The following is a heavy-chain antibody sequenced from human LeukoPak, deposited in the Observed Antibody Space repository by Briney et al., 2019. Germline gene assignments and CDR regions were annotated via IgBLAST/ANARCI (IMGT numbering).Heavy chain of an antibody. CDR3: AKDHGSGSQIG. J-gene: IGHJ4*02. CDR1: GFTFSSYA. D-gene: IGHD1-26*01. V-gene: IGHV3-23*01. CDR2: IGASGT. Sequence: GGSLRLSCAASGFTFSSYAMTWVRQAPGKGLEWASGIGASGTYYADSVKGRFTISRDNSKNTLYLQMNSLRAEDTAVYYCAKDHGSGSQIGWGQGTLVTVSS.